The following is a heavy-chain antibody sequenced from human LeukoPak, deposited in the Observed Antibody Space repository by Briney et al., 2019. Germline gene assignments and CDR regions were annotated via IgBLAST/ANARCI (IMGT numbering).Heavy chain of an antibody. CDR2: IYSGGST. D-gene: IGHD3-10*01. Sequence: GGSLRLSCAASGFTVSSNYMSWVRQAPGKGLEWVSVIYSGGSTYYADSVKGRSTISRDNSKNTLYLQMNSLRAEDTAVYYCARDQGGLPAAIQPLAYYYGSGNYYGMDVWGKGTTVTVSS. CDR1: GFTVSSNY. J-gene: IGHJ6*04. V-gene: IGHV3-66*01. CDR3: ARDQGGLPAAIQPLAYYYGSGNYYGMDV.